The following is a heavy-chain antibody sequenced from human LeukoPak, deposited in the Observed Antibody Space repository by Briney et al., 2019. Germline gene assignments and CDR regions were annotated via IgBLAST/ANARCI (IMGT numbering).Heavy chain of an antibody. D-gene: IGHD3-22*01. CDR2: INWNGGST. CDR1: GFTFDDYG. J-gene: IGHJ4*02. V-gene: IGHV3-20*04. CDR3: ARAWSSGYYPPLDY. Sequence: GGSLRLSCAASGFTFDDYGMSWVRQAPGKGLEWVSGINWNGGSTGYADSVKGRFTISRDNAKNSLYLQMNSLRAEDTALYYCARAWSSGYYPPLDYWGQGTLVTVSS.